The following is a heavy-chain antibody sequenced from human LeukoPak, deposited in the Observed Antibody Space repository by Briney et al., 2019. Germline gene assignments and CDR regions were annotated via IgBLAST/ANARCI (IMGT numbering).Heavy chain of an antibody. V-gene: IGHV3-23*01. Sequence: GGSLRLSCAASGFTFSNYAMSWVRQTPGKGLEWVSGISGSGVTTDYADSVKGRFTISRDNSKNTLYLQMNSLRAEDKAVYYCAKDRVVGTTKVYYSWFDPWGQGTLVTVS. CDR2: ISGSGVTT. CDR3: AKDRVVGTTKVYYSWFDP. D-gene: IGHD1-26*01. CDR1: GFTFSNYA. J-gene: IGHJ5*02.